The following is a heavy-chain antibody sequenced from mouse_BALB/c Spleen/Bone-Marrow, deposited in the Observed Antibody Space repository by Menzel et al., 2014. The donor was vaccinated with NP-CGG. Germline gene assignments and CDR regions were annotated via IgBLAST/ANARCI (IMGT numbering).Heavy chain of an antibody. V-gene: IGHV5-17*02. CDR2: ISSGSSTI. CDR1: GFTFSSFG. Sequence: DVILVESGGGLVQPGGSRKLSCAASGFTFSSFGMHWVRQAPEKGLEWVAYISSGSSTIYYADTVKGRFTISRDNPKNTLFLQMTSLRSEDTAMYYCASLTYYAMDYWGQGTSVTVSS. J-gene: IGHJ4*01. CDR3: ASLTYYAMDY.